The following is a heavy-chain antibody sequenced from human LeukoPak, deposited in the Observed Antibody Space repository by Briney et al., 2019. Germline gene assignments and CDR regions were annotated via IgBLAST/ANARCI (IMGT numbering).Heavy chain of an antibody. CDR1: GGSISSSY. Sequence: PSETLSLTCTVSGGSISSSYWSWIRQPPGKGLEWIGHIYNSGSDNYNPSLESRVTISVATSKSQFSLKLSSVTAADTAVYYCARDMVDRDMVKSLGWFDPWGQGTLVTVSS. CDR3: ARDMVDRDMVKSLGWFDP. CDR2: IYNSGSD. J-gene: IGHJ5*02. V-gene: IGHV4-59*01. D-gene: IGHD5-18*01.